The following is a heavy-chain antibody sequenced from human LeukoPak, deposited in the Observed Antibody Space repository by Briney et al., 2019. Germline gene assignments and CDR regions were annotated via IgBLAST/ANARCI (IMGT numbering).Heavy chain of an antibody. Sequence: GGSLRLSCAASVSXFTFSNYWMHWVRQAPGKGLVWVSRINGDGSYTSYTSYVDSVKGRFTISRDNAKNTLYLQINSLRAEDTAVYYCTREGTVGGKYAGFDYWGQGTLVSVSS. CDR1: VSXFTFSNYW. CDR2: INGDGSYT. CDR3: TREGTVGGKYAGFDY. D-gene: IGHD6-19*01. V-gene: IGHV3-74*01. J-gene: IGHJ4*02.